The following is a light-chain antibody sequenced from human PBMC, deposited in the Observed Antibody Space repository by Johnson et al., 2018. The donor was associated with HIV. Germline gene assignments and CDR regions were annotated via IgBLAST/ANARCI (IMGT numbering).Light chain of an antibody. CDR1: SSNIGNNY. V-gene: IGLV1-51*01. Sequence: LTQPPSVSAAPGQRVTISCSGSSSNIGNNYVSWYQQLPGTAPKLLIYDNNKRPSGIPDRFSGSKSGTSPTLVITGLQTGDEADYYCGTWDSSLSAHVFGTGTKVTVL. CDR3: GTWDSSLSAHV. CDR2: DNN. J-gene: IGLJ1*01.